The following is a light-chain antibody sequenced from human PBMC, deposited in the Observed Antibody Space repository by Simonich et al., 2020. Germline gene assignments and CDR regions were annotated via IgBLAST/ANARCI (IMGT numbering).Light chain of an antibody. CDR2: GAS. V-gene: IGKV3-20*01. Sequence: EIVLTQSPGTLSLSPEERATLSCRASQRVSSSYLAWYQQKPGQAPRLLIYGASSRATGIPDRFSGSGSGTEFTLTISSLQSEDFAVYYCQQYNNWPYTFGQGTKLEIK. CDR1: QRVSSSY. J-gene: IGKJ2*01. CDR3: QQYNNWPYT.